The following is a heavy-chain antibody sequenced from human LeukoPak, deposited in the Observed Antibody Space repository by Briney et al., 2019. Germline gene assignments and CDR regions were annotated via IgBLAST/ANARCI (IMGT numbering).Heavy chain of an antibody. CDR1: GYSISSGYY. J-gene: IGHJ5*02. Sequence: KPSETLSLTCTVSGYSISSGYYWGWIRQPPGKGLEWIGSIYHSGSTYYNPSLKSRVTISVDTSKNQFSLKLSSVTAADTAVYYCARVLLSNYDFWSGYSNWFDPWGQGTLVTVSS. V-gene: IGHV4-38-2*02. D-gene: IGHD3-3*01. CDR3: ARVLLSNYDFWSGYSNWFDP. CDR2: IYHSGST.